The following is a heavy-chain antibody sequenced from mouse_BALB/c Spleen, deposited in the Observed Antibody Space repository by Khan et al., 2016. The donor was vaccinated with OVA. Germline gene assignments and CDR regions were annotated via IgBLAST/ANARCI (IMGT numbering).Heavy chain of an antibody. V-gene: IGHV1-76*01. Sequence: QVQLKQSGAELVRPGASVNLSCKTSGYVFTSYWIHWVKQRSGQGLEWIARIYPGTGSTFYNENFKGKATLTADKSSTTAFMQLSSLKSEDSADYYCAREGYDGGWFDYWGQGTLVTVSA. J-gene: IGHJ3*01. CDR2: IYPGTGST. D-gene: IGHD2-3*01. CDR3: AREGYDGGWFDY. CDR1: GYVFTSYW.